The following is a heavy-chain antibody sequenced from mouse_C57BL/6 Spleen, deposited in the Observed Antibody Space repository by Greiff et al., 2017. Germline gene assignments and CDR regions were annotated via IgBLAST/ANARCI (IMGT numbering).Heavy chain of an antibody. CDR3: ARCGGTTPFDY. D-gene: IGHD1-1*02. Sequence: EVKLMESGPELVKPGASVKIPCKASGYTFTDYNMDWVKQSHGKSLEWIGDINPNNGGTTYNQKFKCKATLTVDKASSTAYMELRSLTSEDTAVYYCARCGGTTPFDYWGQGTTLTVSS. V-gene: IGHV1-18*01. CDR1: GYTFTDYN. J-gene: IGHJ2*01. CDR2: INPNNGGT.